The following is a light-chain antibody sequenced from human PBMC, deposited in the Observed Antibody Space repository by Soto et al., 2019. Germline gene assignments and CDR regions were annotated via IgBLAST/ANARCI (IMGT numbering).Light chain of an antibody. J-gene: IGLJ1*01. Sequence: QSALTEPAPGSGSPGQSITISCTGTSSDVGGYNYVSWYQQHPGIAPKLLIYGVTNRPSGVSPRFSGSKSGNTASLTISGLQAEDEADYHCSSYTSASTLLYLFGTGTKLTVL. CDR2: GVT. CDR3: SSYTSASTLLYL. CDR1: SSDVGGYNY. V-gene: IGLV2-14*01.